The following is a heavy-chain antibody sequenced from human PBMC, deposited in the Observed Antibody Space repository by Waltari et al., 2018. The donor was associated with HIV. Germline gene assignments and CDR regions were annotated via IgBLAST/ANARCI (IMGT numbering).Heavy chain of an antibody. CDR2: INGNSDTI. Sequence: EVQLVESGGGLVQPGGSLRLSCAASVFKFDDYAMYWARQLPGKGLEWVSSINGNSDTIGYADSVKGRFTISRDNAKSSLSLQMNSLRADDTALYYCAKVAMTSVTSYAIDIWGQGTMVTVSS. D-gene: IGHD4-17*01. CDR3: AKVAMTSVTSYAIDI. J-gene: IGHJ3*02. V-gene: IGHV3-9*01. CDR1: VFKFDDYA.